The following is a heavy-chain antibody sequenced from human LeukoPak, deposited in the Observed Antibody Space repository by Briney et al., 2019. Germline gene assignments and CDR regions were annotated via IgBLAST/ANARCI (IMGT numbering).Heavy chain of an antibody. CDR1: GGSISSHY. V-gene: IGHV4-59*11. CDR2: IYYSGST. Sequence: SETLSLTCTVSGGSISSHYWSWIRQPPGKGLEWIGYIYYSGSTNYNPSLKSRVTISVDTSKNQFSLKLSSVTAADTAVYYCARDPWDNNWYNFDSWGQGTLVTVSS. CDR3: ARDPWDNNWYNFDS. D-gene: IGHD1-1*01. J-gene: IGHJ4*02.